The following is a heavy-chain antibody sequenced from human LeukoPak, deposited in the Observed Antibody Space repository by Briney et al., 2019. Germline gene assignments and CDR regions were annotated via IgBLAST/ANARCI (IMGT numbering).Heavy chain of an antibody. V-gene: IGHV3-30*18. Sequence: GGSLRLSCAASGFTFSSYGMHWVRQAPGKGLEWVAVISYDGSNKYYADSVKGRFTISRDNSKNTLYLQMNSLRAEDTAVYYCAKVIAAATDAFDIWGQGTMVTVSS. CDR1: GFTFSSYG. D-gene: IGHD6-13*01. CDR3: AKVIAAATDAFDI. CDR2: ISYDGSNK. J-gene: IGHJ3*02.